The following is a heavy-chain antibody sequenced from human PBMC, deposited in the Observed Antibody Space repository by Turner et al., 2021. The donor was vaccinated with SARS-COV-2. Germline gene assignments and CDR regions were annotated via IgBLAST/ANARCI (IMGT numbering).Heavy chain of an antibody. CDR2: IYYSGST. CDR3: ATSTVAGTELNYYGMDV. Sequence: QLQLQESGPGLVKPSETLSLTCPVSGGSISSSSYYWGWIRQPPGKGLEWIGRIYYSGSTYYNPSLKSRVTISVDTSKNQFSLKLSSVTAADTAVYYCATSTVAGTELNYYGMDVWGQGTTVTVSS. CDR1: GGSISSSSYY. V-gene: IGHV4-39*01. D-gene: IGHD6-13*01. J-gene: IGHJ6*02.